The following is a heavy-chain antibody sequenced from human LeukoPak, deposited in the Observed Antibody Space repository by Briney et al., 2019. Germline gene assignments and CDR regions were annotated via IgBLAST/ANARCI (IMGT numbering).Heavy chain of an antibody. CDR2: ISYDGSNK. D-gene: IGHD3-3*01. Sequence: GGSLRLSCAASGFTFSSYGMHWVRQAPGKGLEWVAVISYDGSNKYYADSVKGRFTISRDNSKNTLYLQMNSLRAEDTAVYYCALTYYDFWSGYKAFDYWGQGTLVTVSS. V-gene: IGHV3-30*03. CDR3: ALTYYDFWSGYKAFDY. CDR1: GFTFSSYG. J-gene: IGHJ4*02.